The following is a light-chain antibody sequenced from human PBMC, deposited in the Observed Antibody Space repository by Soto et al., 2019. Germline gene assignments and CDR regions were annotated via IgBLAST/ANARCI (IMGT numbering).Light chain of an antibody. CDR2: DES. J-gene: IGKJ4*01. CDR1: QSVSGY. V-gene: IGKV3-11*01. CDR3: QQRSNWPYLT. Sequence: EIVLTQSPDTLSLSPGERATLSCRASQSVSGYLGWYQQKPGQAPRLLIYDESNRAYGVPARFRGSGSGTNLTLTIASLEPDDFAVYYCQQRSNWPYLTFGGGTRV.